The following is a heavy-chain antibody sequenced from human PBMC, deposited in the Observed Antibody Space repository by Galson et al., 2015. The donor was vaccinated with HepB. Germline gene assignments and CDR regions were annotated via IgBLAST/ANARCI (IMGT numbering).Heavy chain of an antibody. V-gene: IGHV1-18*04. Sequence: SVKVSCTASGYTFTSYAISWVRQAPGQGLEWVGWISAYNGNTNYAQKLQGRVTMTTDTSTSTAYMELSSLRADDTAVYYCARDKLLYYSDSSGSFIDYWGQGTLVTVSS. D-gene: IGHD3-22*01. CDR1: GYTFTSYA. CDR3: ARDKLLYYSDSSGSFIDY. J-gene: IGHJ4*02. CDR2: ISAYNGNT.